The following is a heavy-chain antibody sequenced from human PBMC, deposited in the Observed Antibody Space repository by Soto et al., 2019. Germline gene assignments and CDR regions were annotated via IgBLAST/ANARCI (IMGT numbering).Heavy chain of an antibody. Sequence: GGSLRLSCAASGFTFNSYWMSWVRQAPGKGQEWVANIKQDGSEKYYVDSVKGRFTISKDNAKNSLYLQMNSLRAEDTAVYYCARDTGNPGDFWGGYYQGRGRNYYYYYYMDVWGKGTTVTVSS. CDR1: GFTFNSYW. V-gene: IGHV3-7*01. CDR3: ARDTGNPGDFWGGYYQGRGRNYYYYYYMDV. D-gene: IGHD3-3*01. CDR2: IKQDGSEK. J-gene: IGHJ6*03.